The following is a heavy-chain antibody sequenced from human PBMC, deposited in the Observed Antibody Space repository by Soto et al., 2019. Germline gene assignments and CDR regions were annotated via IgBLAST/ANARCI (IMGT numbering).Heavy chain of an antibody. V-gene: IGHV6-1*01. CDR1: GVSVSSNSAA. Sequence: SQTLSLNCAISGVSVSSNSAAWNWIRLSPSRGLEWLARTYYRSRWYNDYAVSVRSRITVNPDTSKNQFSLQLTSVTPEDTAVYYCAGTTSHQLYYMDAWGKETTFTLAS. CDR3: AGTTSHQLYYMDA. CDR2: TYYRSRWYN. D-gene: IGHD1-7*01. J-gene: IGHJ6*03.